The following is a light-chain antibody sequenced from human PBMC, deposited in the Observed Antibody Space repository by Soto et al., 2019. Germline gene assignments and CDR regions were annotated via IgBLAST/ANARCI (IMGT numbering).Light chain of an antibody. Sequence: QSALTQPASVSGSPGQSITISCTGSRRDVGSYNLVSWYQHHPGKAPKLMIYEGNERPSGVSNRFSGSKPGNTASLTISGLQAEDEADYYCCSFASSTTWVFGGGTKVTVL. CDR2: EGN. CDR3: CSFASSTTWV. J-gene: IGLJ3*02. V-gene: IGLV2-23*01. CDR1: RRDVGSYNL.